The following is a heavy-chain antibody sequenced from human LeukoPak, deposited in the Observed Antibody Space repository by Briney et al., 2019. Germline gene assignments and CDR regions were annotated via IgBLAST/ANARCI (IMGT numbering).Heavy chain of an antibody. CDR1: GFTFSSYA. CDR3: AKNHRIAVTGTLTFDP. CDR2: ISGSGGST. J-gene: IGHJ5*02. Sequence: GGSLRLSCAASGFTFSSYAMSWVRQAPGKGLEWVSAISGSGGSTYYADSVKGRFTISRDNSKNTLYLQMNSLRAEDTAVYYCAKNHRIAVTGTLTFDPWGQGTLVTVSS. D-gene: IGHD6-19*01. V-gene: IGHV3-23*01.